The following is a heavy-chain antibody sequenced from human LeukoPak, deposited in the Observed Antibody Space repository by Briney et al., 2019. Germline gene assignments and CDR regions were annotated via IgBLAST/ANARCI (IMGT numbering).Heavy chain of an antibody. Sequence: PGGSLRLSCAASGFTFSSYAMSWVRQAPGKGLEWVSAISGSGGSTYYADSVKGRFTISRDNSKNTLYLQMNSLRAEDTAVYYCAKDPSAFSDKPYYYGSGSSNDYWGQGTLVTVSS. CDR1: GFTFSSYA. CDR2: ISGSGGST. D-gene: IGHD3-10*01. CDR3: AKDPSAFSDKPYYYGSGSSNDY. J-gene: IGHJ4*02. V-gene: IGHV3-23*01.